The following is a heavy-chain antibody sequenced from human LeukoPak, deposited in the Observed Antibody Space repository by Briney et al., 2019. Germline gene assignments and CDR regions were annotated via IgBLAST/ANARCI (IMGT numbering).Heavy chain of an antibody. V-gene: IGHV3-9*01. J-gene: IGHJ5*02. CDR3: AKDQYGDYEAYNWFDP. CDR1: GFTFDDYA. D-gene: IGHD4-17*01. CDR2: ISWNSGSI. Sequence: PGGSLRLSCAASGFTFDDYAMHWVRQAPGKGLEWVSGISWNSGSIGYADSVKGRFTISRDNAKNSLYLQMNSLRAEDTALYYCAKDQYGDYEAYNWFDPWGQGTLVTVSS.